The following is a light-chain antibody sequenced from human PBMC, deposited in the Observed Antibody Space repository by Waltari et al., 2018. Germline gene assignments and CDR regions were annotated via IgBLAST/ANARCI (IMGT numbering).Light chain of an antibody. J-gene: IGKJ4*01. Sequence: SCRAGQRGSNDVAGDRHKHGEAPKLLIYDAANGATSIPARFSGRGAGTDFTVTISSLEPEDFAVYYCQQRTNWPLTLGGGTKVEI. CDR2: DAA. V-gene: IGKV3-11*01. CDR1: QRGSND. CDR3: QQRTNWPLT.